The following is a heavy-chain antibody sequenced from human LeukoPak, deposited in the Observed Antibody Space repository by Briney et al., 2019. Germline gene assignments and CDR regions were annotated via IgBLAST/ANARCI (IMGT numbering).Heavy chain of an antibody. D-gene: IGHD3-9*01. J-gene: IGHJ4*02. Sequence: PGGSLRLSCAASGFTFNTYAMSWVRQAPGKGLEWVSGISGSGGNTYYADSVKGRFTISRDNSKNTLYLQMNRLRAEDTAVYYCAEPYYDILTGFWGQGTLVTVSS. CDR2: ISGSGGNT. V-gene: IGHV3-23*01. CDR3: AEPYYDILTGF. CDR1: GFTFNTYA.